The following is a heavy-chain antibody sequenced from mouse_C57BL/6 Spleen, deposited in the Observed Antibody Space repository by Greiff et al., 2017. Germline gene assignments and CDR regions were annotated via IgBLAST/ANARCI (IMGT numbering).Heavy chain of an antibody. CDR2: IYPRDGST. CDR3: ERERGGYFDY. V-gene: IGHV1-78*01. CDR1: GFTFTDHT. Sequence: VQLQQSDAELVKPGASVKISCKVSGFTFTDHTIHWMKQRPEQGLEWIGYIYPRDGSTKYNEKFKGKGTLTADKSTSTAYMQLNRLRSEDPAVYLYERERGGYFDYWGQGTTLTVSS. J-gene: IGHJ2*01.